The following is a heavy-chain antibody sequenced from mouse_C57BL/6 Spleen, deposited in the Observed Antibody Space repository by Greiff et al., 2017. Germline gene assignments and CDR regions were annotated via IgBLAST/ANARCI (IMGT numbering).Heavy chain of an antibody. J-gene: IGHJ4*01. D-gene: IGHD2-1*01. V-gene: IGHV2-2*01. CDR2: IWSGGST. CDR1: GFSLTSYG. CDR3: ARNLLPYAMDY. Sequence: QVQLKESGPGLVQPSQSLSITCTVSGFSLTSYGVHWVRQSPGKGLEWLGVIWSGGSTDYNAAFISRLSISKANSQNQVFIKMNSLQADDTAIYYCARNLLPYAMDYWGQGTSVTVSA.